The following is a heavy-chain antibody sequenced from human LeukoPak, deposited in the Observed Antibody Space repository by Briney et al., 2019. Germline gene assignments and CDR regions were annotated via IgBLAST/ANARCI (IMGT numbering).Heavy chain of an antibody. CDR2: TYYRSKWYN. Sequence: SQTLSLTCAISGDSVSSNSAAWNWIRQSPSRGLEWLGMTYYRSKWYNDYAVSVESRITINLDTSKNQFSLQLRSVTPKDTAVYYCARDRIQLWLRPDAFDIWGQGTMVTVSS. D-gene: IGHD5-18*01. V-gene: IGHV6-1*01. CDR3: ARDRIQLWLRPDAFDI. J-gene: IGHJ3*02. CDR1: GDSVSSNSAA.